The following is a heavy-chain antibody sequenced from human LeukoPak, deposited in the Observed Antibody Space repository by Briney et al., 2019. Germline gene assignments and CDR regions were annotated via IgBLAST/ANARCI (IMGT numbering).Heavy chain of an antibody. J-gene: IGHJ4*02. V-gene: IGHV4-61*02. CDR3: ARMGFAAGTITYFDY. CDR2: IYTSGST. D-gene: IGHD6-13*01. Sequence: SETLSLTCTVSGGSISSGSYYWSWIRQPAGKGLEWIGRIYTSGSTNYNPSLKSRVTISVDTSKNQFSLKLSSVTAADTAVYYCARMGFAAGTITYFDYWGQGTLVTVSS. CDR1: GGSISSGSYY.